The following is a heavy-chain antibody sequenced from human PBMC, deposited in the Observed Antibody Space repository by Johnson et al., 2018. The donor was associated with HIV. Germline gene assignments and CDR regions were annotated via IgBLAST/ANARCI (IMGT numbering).Heavy chain of an antibody. J-gene: IGHJ3*02. V-gene: IGHV3-30*02. D-gene: IGHD3-22*01. Sequence: QVQLVESGGGVVPPGGSLRLSCAASGFTFDEDDMSWVRQAPGKGLEWVTFIRYDGSSKYYADSVKGRFTISRDNSKNTLYLQRNSLRAEDTALYYCAKDVGNYWPDAFDIWGQGTMVTVSS. CDR3: AKDVGNYWPDAFDI. CDR2: IRYDGSSK. CDR1: GFTFDEDD.